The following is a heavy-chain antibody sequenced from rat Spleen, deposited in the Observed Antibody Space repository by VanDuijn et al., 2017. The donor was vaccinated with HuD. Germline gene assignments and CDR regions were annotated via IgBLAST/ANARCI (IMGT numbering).Heavy chain of an antibody. CDR3: AKDGPFYYYTRHHYWYFDF. CDR1: GFTFSNFP. D-gene: IGHD1-1*01. Sequence: EVQLVESGGGLVQPGRSMKLSCEASGFTFSNFPMAWVRQAPTKGREWVATISPSGGSTYYLDSVKGRFTISRDNAKTTLYLQMDSLRYEDTANYYCAKDGPFYYYTRHHYWYFDFWGPGTMVTVSS. J-gene: IGHJ1*01. V-gene: IGHV5-46*01. CDR2: ISPSGGST.